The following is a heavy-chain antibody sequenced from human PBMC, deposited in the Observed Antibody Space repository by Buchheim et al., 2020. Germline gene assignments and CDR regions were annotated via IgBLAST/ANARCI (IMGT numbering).Heavy chain of an antibody. Sequence: QVQLVESGGGVVQPGRSLRLSCAASGFTFSSYAMHWVRQAPGKGLEWVAVISYDGSNKYYADSVKGRFTIFRDNSKNTLYLQMNSLRAEDTAVYYCARDEWLTMVRGVIWSSGMDVWGQGTT. CDR2: ISYDGSNK. CDR3: ARDEWLTMVRGVIWSSGMDV. V-gene: IGHV3-30*04. CDR1: GFTFSSYA. J-gene: IGHJ6*02. D-gene: IGHD3-10*01.